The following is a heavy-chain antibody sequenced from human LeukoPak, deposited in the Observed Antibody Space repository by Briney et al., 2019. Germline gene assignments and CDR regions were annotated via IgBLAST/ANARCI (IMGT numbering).Heavy chain of an antibody. CDR1: GGSFSGYY. CDR2: INHSGST. CDR3: ARGPMNLRKRGLLDY. Sequence: SETLSLTCAVYGGSFSGYYWSWIRQPPGKGLEWIGEINHSGSTNYNPSLKSRVTISVDTSKNQSSLKLSSVTAADTAVYYCARGPMNLRKRGLLDYWGQGTLVTVSS. V-gene: IGHV4-34*01. J-gene: IGHJ4*02. D-gene: IGHD3-22*01.